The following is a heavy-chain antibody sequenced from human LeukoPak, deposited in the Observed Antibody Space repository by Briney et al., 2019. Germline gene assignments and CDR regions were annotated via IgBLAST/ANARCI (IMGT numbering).Heavy chain of an antibody. J-gene: IGHJ4*02. D-gene: IGHD3-10*01. CDR1: VGSISTYY. Sequence: SETLSLTCTISVGSISTYYWGWIRQPPGKGLEWIGYISYSGSTTYTPSLESRVTISVDTSKNQFSLRLSSVTAADTAVYYCTRITQGTVDYWARESWSPSPQ. V-gene: IGHV4-59*01. CDR3: TRITQGTVDY. CDR2: ISYSGST.